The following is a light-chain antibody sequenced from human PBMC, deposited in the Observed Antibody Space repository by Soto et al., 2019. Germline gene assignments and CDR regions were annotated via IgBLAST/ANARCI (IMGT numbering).Light chain of an antibody. V-gene: IGKV3-15*01. CDR3: QQYNNWPPWT. J-gene: IGKJ1*01. CDR2: GAS. CDR1: QNISSN. Sequence: VMTQSPATLSVSPGERVTLSCRARQNISSNLAWSQQKPGQAPRLLIYGASTRATGIPARFSGSGSGTEFTLTISSLQSEDFAVYYCQQYNNWPPWTFGQGTKVDIK.